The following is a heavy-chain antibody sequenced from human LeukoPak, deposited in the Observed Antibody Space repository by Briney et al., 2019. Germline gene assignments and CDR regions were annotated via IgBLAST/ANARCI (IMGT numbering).Heavy chain of an antibody. CDR3: VRSVTTLSDFHN. Sequence: GGSLRLSCLASAFTLSSYIMHWVRQAPGKGLEYVSAISNNGGSTYYADSVKGRFTISRDNSKNTLYLQMNSLSPEDTAVYYCVRSVTTLSDFHNWGQGTLVTVPS. CDR1: AFTLSSYI. D-gene: IGHD4-17*01. V-gene: IGHV3-64D*09. CDR2: ISNNGGST. J-gene: IGHJ1*01.